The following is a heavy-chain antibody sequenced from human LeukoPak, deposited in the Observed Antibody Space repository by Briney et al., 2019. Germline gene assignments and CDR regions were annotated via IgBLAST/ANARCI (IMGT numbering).Heavy chain of an antibody. J-gene: IGHJ4*02. V-gene: IGHV4-4*02. CDR3: ARDRGGDYYGSGSYYYFDY. CDR1: GGSISSSNW. CDR2: IYHSGST. D-gene: IGHD3-10*01. Sequence: SETLSLTCAVSGGSISSSNWWSWVRQPPGKGLEWIGEIYHSGSTNYNPSLKSRVTISVDKSKNQFSLKLSSVTAADTAVYYCARDRGGDYYGSGSYYYFDYWGQGTLVTVSS.